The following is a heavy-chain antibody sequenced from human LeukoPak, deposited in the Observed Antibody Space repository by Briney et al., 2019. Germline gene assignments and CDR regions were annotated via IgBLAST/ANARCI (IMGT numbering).Heavy chain of an antibody. J-gene: IGHJ4*02. CDR2: ISSSSRYI. CDR1: GFTLSAYS. Sequence: GESLRLSCVVSGFTLSAYSMNWVRQAPGKGLEWVSSISSSSRYIYYADSVKGRFTISRDNAKNSAYLEMNSLRAEDTAVYYCASRKTSTWKYDFWGQGILVTVSS. CDR3: ASRKTSTWKYDF. D-gene: IGHD1-7*01. V-gene: IGHV3-21*01.